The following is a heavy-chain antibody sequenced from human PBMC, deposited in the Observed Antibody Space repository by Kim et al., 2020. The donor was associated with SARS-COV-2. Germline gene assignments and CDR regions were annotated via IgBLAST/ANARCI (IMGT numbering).Heavy chain of an antibody. CDR2: IIPIFGTA. D-gene: IGHD6-13*01. Sequence: PSVKVSCKASGGTFSSYAISWVRQAPGQGLEWMGGIIPIFGTANYAQKFQGRVTITADESTSTAYMELSSLRSEDTAVYYCARDWGIAAAGMDYYFDYWGQGTLVTVSS. V-gene: IGHV1-69*13. CDR1: GGTFSSYA. J-gene: IGHJ4*02. CDR3: ARDWGIAAAGMDYYFDY.